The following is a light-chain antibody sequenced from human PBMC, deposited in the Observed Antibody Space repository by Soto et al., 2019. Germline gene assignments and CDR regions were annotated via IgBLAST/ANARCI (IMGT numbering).Light chain of an antibody. V-gene: IGLV2-8*01. CDR3: SSYTSNSTPNL. CDR2: EVN. CDR1: SSDVGGYNY. J-gene: IGLJ1*01. Sequence: QSVLTQPPSASGSPGQSVAISCTGTSSDVGGYNYVSWYQQHPGKAPKLMIYEVNKRPSGVPDRFSGSKSGNTASLTVSGLQAEDEADCYCSSYTSNSTPNLFGTRTKVTVL.